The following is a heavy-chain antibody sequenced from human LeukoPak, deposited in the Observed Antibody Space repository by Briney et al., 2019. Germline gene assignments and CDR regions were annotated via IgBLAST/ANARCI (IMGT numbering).Heavy chain of an antibody. CDR1: GYTLIGYY. V-gene: IGHV1-2*02. Sequence: ASVKVSCKASGYTLIGYYIHWVRQAPGQGLEWMGWINPKSGDTKYAQKFQGRVIMTRDTSISTVYSELTSLRSDDTALYYCARGGPSRGSGFYYFDYWGQGTLITVSS. CDR3: ARGGPSRGSGFYYFDY. D-gene: IGHD6-19*01. CDR2: INPKSGDT. J-gene: IGHJ4*02.